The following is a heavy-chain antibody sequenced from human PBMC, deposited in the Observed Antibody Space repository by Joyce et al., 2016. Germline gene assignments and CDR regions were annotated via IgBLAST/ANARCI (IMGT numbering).Heavy chain of an antibody. CDR3: ARQENGFDP. J-gene: IGHJ5*02. CDR2: IYYTGST. CDR1: GGSISSSNYY. Sequence: QLQLQESGPGLVKPSETLSLTCTVSGGSISSSNYYWGWIRQPPGKGLEWVGSIYYTGSTYSNPSLKSPVTISVNTSKNHFSLKLSSVNAADTAVYYCARQENGFDPWGQGTLVTVSS. V-gene: IGHV4-39*01.